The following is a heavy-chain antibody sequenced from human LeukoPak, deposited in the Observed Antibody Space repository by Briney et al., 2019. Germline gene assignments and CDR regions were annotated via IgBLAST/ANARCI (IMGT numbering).Heavy chain of an antibody. V-gene: IGHV1-3*01. CDR2: INAGNGNT. CDR1: GYTFTSYA. CDR3: ARYYYDSNDSSGGFDY. Sequence: ASVKVSCKASGYTFTSYAMHWVRQAPGQRLEWMGWINAGNGNTKYSQKFQGRVTITRDTSASTAYMELSSLRSEDTAVYYCARYYYDSNDSSGGFDYWGQGTLVTVSS. D-gene: IGHD3-22*01. J-gene: IGHJ4*02.